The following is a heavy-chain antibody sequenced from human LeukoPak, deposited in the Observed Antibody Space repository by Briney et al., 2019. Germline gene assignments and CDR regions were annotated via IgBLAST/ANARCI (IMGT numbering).Heavy chain of an antibody. J-gene: IGHJ5*02. CDR3: ARSTPAAAAGTGWFDP. CDR1: GGSISSSSYY. CDR2: IYYSGST. Sequence: SETLSLTCTVSGGSISSSSYYWGWIRQPPGKGLEWIGSIYYSGSTYYNPSLKSRVTISVDTSKNQFSLKLSSVTAADTAVYYCARSTPAAAAGTGWFDPWGQGTLVTVSS. D-gene: IGHD6-13*01. V-gene: IGHV4-39*01.